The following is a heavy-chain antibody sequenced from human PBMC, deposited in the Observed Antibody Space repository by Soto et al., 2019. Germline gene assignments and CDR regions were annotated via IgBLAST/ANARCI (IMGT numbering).Heavy chain of an antibody. CDR1: GASLRGYY. Sequence: QVQLQQWGAGLLKPSETLSLTCGVSGASLRGYYWSWIRQPPGKGLEWIGDINHIGNKNDNPALRGRVTISVDTSKNHFSLTLTSVTAADTAVYYCARIGNYDDSGYYYFDYWGLGTLVTVSS. J-gene: IGHJ4*02. CDR3: ARIGNYDDSGYYYFDY. D-gene: IGHD3-22*01. V-gene: IGHV4-34*02. CDR2: INHIGNK.